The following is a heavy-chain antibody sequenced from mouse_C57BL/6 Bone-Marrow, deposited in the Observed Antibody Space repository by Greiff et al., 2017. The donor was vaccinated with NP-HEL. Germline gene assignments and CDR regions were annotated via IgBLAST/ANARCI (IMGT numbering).Heavy chain of an antibody. V-gene: IGHV14-4*01. CDR3: TFYYDYAFAY. CDR1: GFNIKDDY. Sequence: EVQLQQSGAELVRPGASVKLSCTASGFNIKDDYMHWVKQRPEQGLEWIGWIDPENGDTEYASKFQGKASITADTSYNTAYLQLSSLTSEDTAVYYCTFYYDYAFAYWGQGTLVTVSA. D-gene: IGHD2-4*01. J-gene: IGHJ3*01. CDR2: IDPENGDT.